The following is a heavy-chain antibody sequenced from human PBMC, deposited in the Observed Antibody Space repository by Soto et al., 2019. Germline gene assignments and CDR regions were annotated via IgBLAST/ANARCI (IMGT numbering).Heavy chain of an antibody. CDR2: INHSGST. J-gene: IGHJ6*03. V-gene: IGHV4-34*01. CDR3: ARAPIAARRRYYYMDV. Sequence: SEILSLTCAVYGGSFSGYYWSWIRQPPGKGLEWIGEINHSGSTNYNPSLKSRVTISVDTSKNQFSLKLSSVTAADTAVYYCARAPIAARRRYYYMDVWGKGTTVTVSS. CDR1: GGSFSGYY. D-gene: IGHD6-6*01.